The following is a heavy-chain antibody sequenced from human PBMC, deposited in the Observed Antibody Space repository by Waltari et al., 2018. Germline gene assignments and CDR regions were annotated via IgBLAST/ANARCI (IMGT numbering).Heavy chain of an antibody. V-gene: IGHV3-48*01. J-gene: IGHJ6*02. CDR2: ITSTSSTK. Sequence: EVQLVESGGDLVHHGGSLSLSCAASGFPFQTYNMNWVRQAPGKGLEWVSFITSTSSTKYYADSVEGRFTISRDNAENSLYLQMNSLRAEDTAVYYCVRNWNYVHGMDVWGQGTTVTVSS. CDR1: GFPFQTYN. D-gene: IGHD1-7*01. CDR3: VRNWNYVHGMDV.